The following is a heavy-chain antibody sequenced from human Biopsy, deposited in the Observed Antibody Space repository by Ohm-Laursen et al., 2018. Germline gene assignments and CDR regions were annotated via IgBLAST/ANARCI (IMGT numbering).Heavy chain of an antibody. Sequence: SLKISCKASGFAFSTYWMTWVRQAPGKGLEWVAAIWYDGSNKNYVDSVKGRFTISRDNSKNTLYLQMNSLRGEDTAVYYCAKCMTGGSNYYFHHCGQGTLVTVSS. V-gene: IGHV3-33*06. CDR3: AKCMTGGSNYYFHH. D-gene: IGHD2-8*01. J-gene: IGHJ4*02. CDR1: GFAFSTYW. CDR2: IWYDGSNK.